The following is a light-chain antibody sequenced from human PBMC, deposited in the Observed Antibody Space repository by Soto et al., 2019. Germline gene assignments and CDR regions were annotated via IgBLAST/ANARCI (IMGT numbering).Light chain of an antibody. V-gene: IGLV1-51*01. CDR1: SSNIGGNY. CDR3: GTWDINLDTVV. CDR2: DNH. J-gene: IGLJ2*01. Sequence: QSVLTQPPSVSAAPGQRVTISCSGSSSNIGGNYVSWYQVVPRTAPKLLIYDNHKRHSGVPDRFSGSKSGTSATLVIADLHAGDEAHYYCGTWDINLDTVVFGGGTKVTVL.